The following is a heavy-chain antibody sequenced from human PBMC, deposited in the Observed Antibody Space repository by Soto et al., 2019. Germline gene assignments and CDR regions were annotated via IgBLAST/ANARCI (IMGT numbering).Heavy chain of an antibody. Sequence: ASVKVSCKASGYTFTSYYMHWVRQAPGQGLEWMGIINPSGGSTSYAQKFQGRVTMTRDTSTSTVYMELSSLRSEDTAVYYCARTVTEPYYDFWRGYYYDYWGQGTLVTVSS. CDR2: INPSGGST. D-gene: IGHD3-3*01. V-gene: IGHV1-46*03. CDR1: GYTFTSYY. CDR3: ARTVTEPYYDFWRGYYYDY. J-gene: IGHJ4*02.